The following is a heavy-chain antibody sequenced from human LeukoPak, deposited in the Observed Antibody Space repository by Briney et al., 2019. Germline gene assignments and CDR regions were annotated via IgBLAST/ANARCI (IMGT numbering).Heavy chain of an antibody. J-gene: IGHJ4*02. V-gene: IGHV3-23*01. CDR1: GFTFSSYA. CDR3: AKGLCSSTSCLFDY. Sequence: GGSLRRSCAASGFTFSSYAMSWVRQAPGRGLEWVSAISGSGGSTYYADSVKGRFTISRDNAKNSLYLQMNSLRAEDTALYSCAKGLCSSTSCLFDYWGQGTLVTVSS. CDR2: ISGSGGST. D-gene: IGHD2-2*01.